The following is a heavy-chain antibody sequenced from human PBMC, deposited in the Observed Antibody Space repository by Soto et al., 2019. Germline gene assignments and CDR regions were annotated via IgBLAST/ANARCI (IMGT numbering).Heavy chain of an antibody. Sequence: ASVKVSCKASGYTFTSYDINWVRQATGQGLEWMGWMNPNSGNTGYAQKFQGRVTMTRNTSISTAYMELSSLRSEDTAVYYCARGSGPPLYYYYYIDVWGKGTTVTVSS. CDR1: GYTFTSYD. CDR2: MNPNSGNT. D-gene: IGHD2-8*02. J-gene: IGHJ6*03. V-gene: IGHV1-8*01. CDR3: ARGSGPPLYYYYYIDV.